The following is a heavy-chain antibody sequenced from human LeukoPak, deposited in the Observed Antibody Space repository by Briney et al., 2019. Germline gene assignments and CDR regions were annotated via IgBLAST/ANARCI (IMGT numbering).Heavy chain of an antibody. CDR1: GFTFSSYW. V-gene: IGHV3-7*01. CDR3: ARTYYYDSSGYNQAHYYFDY. D-gene: IGHD3-22*01. Sequence: PGGSLRLSCAASGFTFSSYWMSWVRQAPGKGLEWVANIKQDGSEKYYVDSVKGRFTISRDNAKNSLYLQMNSLRAEDTAVYYCARTYYYDSSGYNQAHYYFDYWGQGTLVTVSS. CDR2: IKQDGSEK. J-gene: IGHJ4*02.